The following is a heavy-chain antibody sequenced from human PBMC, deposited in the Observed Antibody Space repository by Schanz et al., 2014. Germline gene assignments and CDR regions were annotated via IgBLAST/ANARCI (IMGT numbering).Heavy chain of an antibody. Sequence: GQLVESGGGVVQPGRSLRLSCAASGFTFSSYAMHWVRQAPGKGLEWVSAINGNGGITYYADPVKGRFTISRDNSKNTLDLQMNSLRAEDTAIYYCAKDLAAVGVFDYWGQGSLVTVSP. CDR2: INGNGGIT. CDR3: AKDLAAVGVFDY. D-gene: IGHD6-13*01. J-gene: IGHJ4*02. V-gene: IGHV3-23*04. CDR1: GFTFSSYA.